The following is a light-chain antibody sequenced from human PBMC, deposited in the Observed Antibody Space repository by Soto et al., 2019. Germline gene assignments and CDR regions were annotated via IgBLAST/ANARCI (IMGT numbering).Light chain of an antibody. CDR1: SSNIGSNT. J-gene: IGLJ2*01. V-gene: IGLV1-44*01. CDR2: SNN. CDR3: AAWDDSLNGL. Sequence: QSVLTQPPSASGTPGQRVTISCSGSSSNIGSNTVNWYQQLPGTAPKLLIYSNNQRPSGVPDRFSGSKSGTSASLAISGLQSEVEADYYCAAWDDSLNGLFGGGTKVTVL.